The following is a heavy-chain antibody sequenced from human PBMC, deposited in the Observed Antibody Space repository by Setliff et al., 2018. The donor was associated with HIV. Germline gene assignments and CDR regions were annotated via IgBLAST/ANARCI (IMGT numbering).Heavy chain of an antibody. J-gene: IGHJ4*02. CDR3: AKDLVTTTGPDY. Sequence: GGSLRLSCAASGFTFSSYGMHWVRQAPGKGPEWVAVIWYDGSNKYYADSVKGRFTISRDNSKNTLYLQMNSLRAEDTAVYYCAKDLVTTTGPDYWGQGTLVTVSS. V-gene: IGHV3-33*06. CDR1: GFTFSSYG. D-gene: IGHD1-1*01. CDR2: IWYDGSNK.